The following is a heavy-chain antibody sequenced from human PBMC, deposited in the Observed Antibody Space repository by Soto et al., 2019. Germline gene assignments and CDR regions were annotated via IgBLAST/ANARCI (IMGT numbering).Heavy chain of an antibody. CDR3: AKGGLKDDYDILTGSYFDY. D-gene: IGHD3-9*01. J-gene: IGHJ4*02. V-gene: IGHV3-9*01. CDR2: ISWNSGSI. CDR1: GFTFDDYA. Sequence: GGSLRLSCAASGFTFDDYAMHWVRQAPGKGLEWVSGISWNSGSIGYADSVKGRFTISRDNAKNSLYLQMNSLRAEDTALYYCAKGGLKDDYDILTGSYFDYWGQGTLVTVSS.